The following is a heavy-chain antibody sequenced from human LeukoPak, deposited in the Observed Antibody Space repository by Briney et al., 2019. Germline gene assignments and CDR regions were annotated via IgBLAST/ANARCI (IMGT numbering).Heavy chain of an antibody. CDR3: ARAGFGDPPPYYFQH. D-gene: IGHD3-10*01. CDR2: IYYSGST. V-gene: IGHV4-30-4*08. Sequence: SETLSLTCTVSGGSISSGSYYWSWIRQPPGKGLEWIGYIYYSGSTYYNPSLKSRVTISVDTSKNQFSLKLSSVTAADTAVYYCARAGFGDPPPYYFQHWGQGTLVTVSS. J-gene: IGHJ1*01. CDR1: GGSISSGSYY.